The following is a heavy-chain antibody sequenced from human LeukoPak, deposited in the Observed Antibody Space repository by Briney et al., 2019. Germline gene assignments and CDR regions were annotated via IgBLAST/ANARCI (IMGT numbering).Heavy chain of an antibody. CDR1: GFAFSNFS. CDR2: INEGGSLK. J-gene: IGHJ6*03. CDR3: AREHYFYHMDG. Sequence: GGSLRLSCAASGFAFSNFSMSWVRQAPGKGPEWVANINEGGSLKNYVDSVEGRFTISRDNAENSLYLQMNSLRVEDTAVYYCAREHYFYHMDGWGEGTTVTVSS. V-gene: IGHV3-7*01.